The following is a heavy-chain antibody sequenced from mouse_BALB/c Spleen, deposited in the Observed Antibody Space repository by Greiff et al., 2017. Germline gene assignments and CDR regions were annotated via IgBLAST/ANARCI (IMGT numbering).Heavy chain of an antibody. CDR3: ARRIYYYGSSYWYFDV. V-gene: IGHV1-77*01. J-gene: IGHJ1*01. Sequence: VMLVESGPELVKPGASVKMSCKASGYTFTDYVISWVKQRTGQGLEWIGEIYPGSGSTYYNEKFKGKATLTADKSSNTAYMQLSSLTSEDSAVYFCARRIYYYGSSYWYFDVWGAGTTVTVSS. D-gene: IGHD1-1*01. CDR2: IYPGSGST. CDR1: GYTFTDYV.